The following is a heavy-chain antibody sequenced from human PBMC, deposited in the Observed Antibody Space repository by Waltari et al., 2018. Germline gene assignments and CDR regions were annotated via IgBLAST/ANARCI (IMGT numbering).Heavy chain of an antibody. D-gene: IGHD3-3*01. CDR2: IYYSGRI. CDR1: GDSVSSNNR. Sequence: QVRLQESGPGLVKPSGNLSLTCVVSGDSVSSNNRWNWVRQSPGKGLEWIGEIYYSGRINYNPSLKSRATIAVDKSKNQFSLNMTSVTAADTAVYFCARRRVVQIDFDFWGQGTLVTVSS. J-gene: IGHJ4*02. CDR3: ARRRVVQIDFDF. V-gene: IGHV4-4*02.